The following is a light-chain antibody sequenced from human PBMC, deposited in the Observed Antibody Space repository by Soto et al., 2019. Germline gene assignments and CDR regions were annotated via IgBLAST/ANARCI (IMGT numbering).Light chain of an antibody. J-gene: IGLJ1*01. CDR2: SNN. V-gene: IGLV1-44*01. CDR3: AAWDDSLNGLYV. CDR1: SSNIGSNT. Sequence: QSVLPQPPSASGTPGQRVTIYCSGSSSNIGSNTVNWYQQLPGTAPKLLIYSNNQRPSGVPDRFSGSKSGTSASLAISGLQSEDEADYYCAAWDDSLNGLYVFGTGTKLTVL.